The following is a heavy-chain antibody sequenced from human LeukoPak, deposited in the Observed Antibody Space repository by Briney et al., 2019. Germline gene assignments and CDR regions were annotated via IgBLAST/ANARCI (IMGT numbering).Heavy chain of an antibody. J-gene: IGHJ4*02. V-gene: IGHV3-21*01. CDR1: GFTFSSYS. D-gene: IGHD6-19*01. CDR2: ISCSSSYI. Sequence: GGSLRLSCAASGFTFSSYSMNWVRQAPGKGLEWVSSISCSSSYIYYADSVKGRFTISRDNAKNSLYLQMNSLRAEDTAVYYCARTGYSSGWYVGGEDYWGQGTLVTVSS. CDR3: ARTGYSSGWYVGGEDY.